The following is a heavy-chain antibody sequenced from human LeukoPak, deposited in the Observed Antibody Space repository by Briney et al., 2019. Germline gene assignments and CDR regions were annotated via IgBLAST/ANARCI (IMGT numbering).Heavy chain of an antibody. D-gene: IGHD3-9*01. V-gene: IGHV3-11*04. Sequence: GGSLRLSCAAYGFPFSNYYMTWIRQAPGKGLEWVSCISTSGRTIYYADSVKGRFTISRENAQNSLYLQMNSLRVEDTAVYYCARSVLRYFDDDAFDIWGQGTMVTVSS. CDR2: ISTSGRTI. CDR3: ARSVLRYFDDDAFDI. CDR1: GFPFSNYY. J-gene: IGHJ3*02.